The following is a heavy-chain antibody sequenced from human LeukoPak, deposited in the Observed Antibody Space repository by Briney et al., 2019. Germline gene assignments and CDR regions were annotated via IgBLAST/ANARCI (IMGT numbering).Heavy chain of an antibody. CDR3: AKAAYCGGDCYSVLYYFDY. J-gene: IGHJ4*02. CDR1: GFTFSSYA. CDR2: ISGSGGST. Sequence: GGSLRLSCAASGFTFSSYAMSWVRRAPGKGLEWVSAISGSGGSTYYADSVKGRFTISSDNSKDTLYLQMNSLRAEDTAVYYCAKAAYCGGDCYSVLYYFDYWGQGTLVTVSS. V-gene: IGHV3-23*01. D-gene: IGHD2-21*02.